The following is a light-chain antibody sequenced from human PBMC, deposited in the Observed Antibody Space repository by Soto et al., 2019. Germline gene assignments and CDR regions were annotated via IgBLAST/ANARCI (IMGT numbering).Light chain of an antibody. Sequence: QTVVTQEPSLTVSPGGTVTLTCGSRTGAVTSGHYPYWFLQKPGQAPRTLIYDTSNKNSWTPARFSGSLLGGKAALTLSGALPEDEAEYYCLLSYRGTRAVFGGGTQLTVL. CDR2: DTS. J-gene: IGLJ7*01. CDR1: TGAVTSGHY. CDR3: LLSYRGTRAV. V-gene: IGLV7-46*01.